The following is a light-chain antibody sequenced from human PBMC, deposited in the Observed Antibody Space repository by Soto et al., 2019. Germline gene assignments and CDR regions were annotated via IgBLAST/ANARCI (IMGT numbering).Light chain of an antibody. CDR3: QQDGSSAYT. V-gene: IGKV3-20*01. Sequence: EIVLTQSPGTLSLSPGERATLSCRASQSVGSSYLAWDQQNPGQAPRLLIYGASSRATGIPDRFSGSGSGTDFTLTISSMEPEDFAVYYCQQDGSSAYTFGQGPKLEIK. CDR1: QSVGSSY. J-gene: IGKJ2*01. CDR2: GAS.